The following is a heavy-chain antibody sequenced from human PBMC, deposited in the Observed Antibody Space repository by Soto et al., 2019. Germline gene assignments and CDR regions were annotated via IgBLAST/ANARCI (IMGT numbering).Heavy chain of an antibody. CDR3: ARIRGYWYGLDV. CDR1: GFTLSTYG. Sequence: GGSLRLSCAGSGFTLSTYGMTWVRKAPGKGLEWVSAITGTGGNTYYVDSVKGRFTSSRDNSKNMLCLQMNSVRVEDTAVYYCARIRGYWYGLDVWGQGTTVTAP. J-gene: IGHJ6*02. V-gene: IGHV3-23*01. CDR2: ITGTGGNT.